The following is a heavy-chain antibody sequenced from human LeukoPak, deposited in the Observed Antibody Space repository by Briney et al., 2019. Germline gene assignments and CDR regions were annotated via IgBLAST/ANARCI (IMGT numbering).Heavy chain of an antibody. J-gene: IGHJ3*02. V-gene: IGHV3-30*18. CDR2: ISYDGSNK. CDR1: GFTFSSYG. CDR3: AKLWLLGFGGSWGSDAFDI. Sequence: GRSLRLSCAASGFTFSSYGMHWVRQAPGKGLEWVAVISYDGSNKYYADSVKGRFTISRDNSKNTLYLQMNSLRAEDTAVYYCAKLWLLGFGGSWGSDAFDIWGQGTMVTVSS. D-gene: IGHD3-10*01.